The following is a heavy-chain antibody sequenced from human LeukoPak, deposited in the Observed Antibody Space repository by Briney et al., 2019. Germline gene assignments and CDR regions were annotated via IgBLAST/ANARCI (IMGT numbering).Heavy chain of an antibody. CDR3: ARVGATYYDSSGYRPRYYFDY. CDR2: IYYSGST. CDR1: GGSISSSSYY. V-gene: IGHV4-39*07. J-gene: IGHJ4*02. D-gene: IGHD3-22*01. Sequence: SETLSLTCTVSGGSISSSSYYWGWIRQPPGKGLEWIGSIYYSGSTYYNPSLKSRVTISADTSKNQFSLKLSSVTAADTAVYYCARVGATYYDSSGYRPRYYFDYWGQGTLVTVSS.